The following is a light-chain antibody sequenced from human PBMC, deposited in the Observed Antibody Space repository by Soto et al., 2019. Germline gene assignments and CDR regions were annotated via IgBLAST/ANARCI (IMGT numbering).Light chain of an antibody. CDR2: DVS. CDR1: SSDVGGYNY. Sequence: QSALTQPASMSGSPGQSITISCTGTSSDVGGYNYVSWYQQHPGKAPKLMIYDVSTRPSGVSNRFSGSKSGNTASLTISGLQAEDEADYYCSSYRSGSTLVVFGGGTKLTVL. CDR3: SSYRSGSTLVV. V-gene: IGLV2-14*01. J-gene: IGLJ2*01.